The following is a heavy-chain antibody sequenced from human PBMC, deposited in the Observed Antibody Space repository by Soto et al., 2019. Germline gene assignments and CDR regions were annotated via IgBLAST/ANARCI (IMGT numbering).Heavy chain of an antibody. V-gene: IGHV3-53*04. CDR2: IYSGGST. J-gene: IGHJ6*03. Sequence: GGSLRLSCAASGFTVSSNYMSWVRQAPGKGLEWVSVIYSGGSTYYADSVKGRFTISRQNSKNTLYLQMNSLRAEETAVYYCARGLITIFGVVSYMDVWGKGTTVTVSS. CDR3: ARGLITIFGVVSYMDV. D-gene: IGHD3-3*01. CDR1: GFTVSSNY.